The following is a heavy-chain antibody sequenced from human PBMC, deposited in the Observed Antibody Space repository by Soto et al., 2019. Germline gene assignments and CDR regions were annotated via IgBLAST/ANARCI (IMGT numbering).Heavy chain of an antibody. CDR1: GFTVTTNY. Sequence: GGSLRLSCAASGFTVTTNYMSWVRQPPGKGLEWVSVVYSGGSTYCADSVKGRFTVSRDNSKNTLYLQMNSLRAEDTAVYYCARDFSGKNDAFDIWGQGTVVTVSS. CDR2: VYSGGST. D-gene: IGHD3-10*01. J-gene: IGHJ3*02. CDR3: ARDFSGKNDAFDI. V-gene: IGHV3-66*01.